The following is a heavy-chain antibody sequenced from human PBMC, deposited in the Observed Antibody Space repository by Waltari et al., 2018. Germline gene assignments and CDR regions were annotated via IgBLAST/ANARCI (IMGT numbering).Heavy chain of an antibody. Sequence: QVQLQESGPGLVKPSGTLSLTCAVSGGSISSSNWWSWVRQPPGKGLEWSGEIYHSGITHYNPSLKSRVTISVDTSKNQFSLKLSSVTAADTAVYYCARVGGYCSGGSCYSEWFDPWGQGTLVTVSS. CDR1: GGSISSSNW. J-gene: IGHJ5*02. CDR2: IYHSGIT. V-gene: IGHV4-4*02. D-gene: IGHD2-15*01. CDR3: ARVGGYCSGGSCYSEWFDP.